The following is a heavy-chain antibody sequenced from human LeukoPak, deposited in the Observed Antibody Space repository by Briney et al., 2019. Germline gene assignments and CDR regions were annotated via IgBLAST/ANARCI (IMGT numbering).Heavy chain of an antibody. V-gene: IGHV4-4*07. CDR1: GGSISSYY. CDR2: IYTSGST. J-gene: IGHJ4*02. D-gene: IGHD6-13*01. CDR3: ARVGPVDSSSWYDFPFDY. Sequence: SETLSLTRTISGGSISSYYWRWIRQPACKGLEWIGRIYTSGSTNYNPPLKSRVTMSVDTSKNQFSLRLNSVTAADTAVYYCARVGPVDSSSWYDFPFDYWGQGTLVTVSS.